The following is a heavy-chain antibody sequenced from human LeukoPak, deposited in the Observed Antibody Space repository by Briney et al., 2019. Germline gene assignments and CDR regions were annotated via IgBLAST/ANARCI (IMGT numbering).Heavy chain of an antibody. CDR1: GFTFTSYW. J-gene: IGHJ4*02. Sequence: GGSLRLSCAASGFTFTSYWMTWVRQAPGKGLEWVANIKQDGSEEHSVDSVKGRFTISRDNAKNSLYLQMNSLRAEDTAMYYCARWSGSRHSVDYWGRGTLVTVSS. CDR3: ARWSGSRHSVDY. V-gene: IGHV3-7*04. D-gene: IGHD1-26*01. CDR2: IKQDGSEE.